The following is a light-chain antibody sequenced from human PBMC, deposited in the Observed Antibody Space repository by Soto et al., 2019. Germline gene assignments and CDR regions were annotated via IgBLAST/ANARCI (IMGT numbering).Light chain of an antibody. CDR2: DVS. Sequence: QSALTQPASVSGSPGQSITISCTGTSSDIGGYNYVSWYQQHPGKAHKLMIYDVSSRPSGVSNRFSGAKSGNTASLTISGLQTEDEADYYCSSYTSSSTPYVFGTGTKVTVL. J-gene: IGLJ1*01. V-gene: IGLV2-14*01. CDR3: SSYTSSSTPYV. CDR1: SSDIGGYNY.